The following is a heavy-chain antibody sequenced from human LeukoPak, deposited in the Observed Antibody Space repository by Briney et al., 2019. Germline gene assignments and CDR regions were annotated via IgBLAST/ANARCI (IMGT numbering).Heavy chain of an antibody. CDR3: TTEAVAGFYFDY. V-gene: IGHV4-39*01. J-gene: IGHJ4*02. CDR1: GGSISSSSYY. D-gene: IGHD6-19*01. CDR2: IYYSRST. Sequence: TETLSLTCTVSGGSISSSSYYWGWIRQPPGKGLEWIGSIYYSRSTYYNPSLKSRVTISVDTSKNQFSLKLSSVTAADTAVYYCTTEAVAGFYFDYWGQGTLVTVSS.